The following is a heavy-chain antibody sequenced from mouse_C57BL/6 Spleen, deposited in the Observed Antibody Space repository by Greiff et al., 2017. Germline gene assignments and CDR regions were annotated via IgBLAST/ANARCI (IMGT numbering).Heavy chain of an antibody. CDR3: ARSGSPQTAQARVGY. CDR1: GYTFTSYW. CDR2: IDPSDSYT. V-gene: IGHV1-69*01. D-gene: IGHD3-2*02. Sequence: QVQLQQSGAELVMPGASVKLSCKASGYTFTSYWMHWVKQRPGQGLEWIGEIDPSDSYTNYNQKFKGKSTLTVDKSSSTAYMQLSSLTSADSAVYYCARSGSPQTAQARVGYWGQGTTLTVSS. J-gene: IGHJ2*01.